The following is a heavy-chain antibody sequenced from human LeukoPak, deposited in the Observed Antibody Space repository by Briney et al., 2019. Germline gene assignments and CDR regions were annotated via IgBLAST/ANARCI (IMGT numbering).Heavy chain of an antibody. CDR1: GGSISSSSYY. J-gene: IGHJ4*02. V-gene: IGHV4-39*01. CDR3: ARLYSSGWHVPAY. Sequence: SETLSLTCSVSGGSISSSSYYWGWIRQPPGKGLEWIGSIYYSGITYYNPSLKSRVTVAVDTSKNQFSLKLNSVTAADTAVYYCARLYSSGWHVPAYWGQGTLVTVSS. CDR2: IYYSGIT. D-gene: IGHD6-19*01.